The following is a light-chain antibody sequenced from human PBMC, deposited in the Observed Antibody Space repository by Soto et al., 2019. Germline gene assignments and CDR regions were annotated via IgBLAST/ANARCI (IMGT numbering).Light chain of an antibody. Sequence: EMVMTQSPATLSVSPGERATLSCRASQSVSGNLAWYQQKPGQAPRLLIYGASTRATGIPARFSGSGSGTQFTLTISSLQSEDFAVYYCQQYNNWPRTFGQGTKVEIK. CDR3: QQYNNWPRT. CDR1: QSVSGN. CDR2: GAS. V-gene: IGKV3-15*01. J-gene: IGKJ1*01.